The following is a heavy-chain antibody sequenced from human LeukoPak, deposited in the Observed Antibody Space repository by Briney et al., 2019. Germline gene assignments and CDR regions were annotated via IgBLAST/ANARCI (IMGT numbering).Heavy chain of an antibody. Sequence: GSSVKVSCKASGGTFSSYAISWVRQAPGQGLEWMGRIITILGIANYAQKFQGRVTITADKSTSTAYMELSSLRSEDTAVYYCARDTYYYDSSGQGGMDVWGQGTTVTVSS. V-gene: IGHV1-69*04. CDR3: ARDTYYYDSSGQGGMDV. D-gene: IGHD3-22*01. CDR1: GGTFSSYA. CDR2: IITILGIA. J-gene: IGHJ6*02.